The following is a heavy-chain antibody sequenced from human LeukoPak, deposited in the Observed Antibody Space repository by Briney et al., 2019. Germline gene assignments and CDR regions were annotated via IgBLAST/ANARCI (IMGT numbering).Heavy chain of an antibody. CDR1: GFTFSNYA. J-gene: IGHJ4*02. CDR3: AKDLRQWPQYFDY. Sequence: GRSLRLSCAAYGFTFSNYAMRWVRQAPGGWMEWVSAISGGGGSTYCAACVTGRFTISRDNSMNTLYLQMNSLRGEDTAVYYCAKDLRQWPQYFDYWGQGTLVTVSS. CDR2: ISGGGGST. V-gene: IGHV3-23*01. D-gene: IGHD6-19*01.